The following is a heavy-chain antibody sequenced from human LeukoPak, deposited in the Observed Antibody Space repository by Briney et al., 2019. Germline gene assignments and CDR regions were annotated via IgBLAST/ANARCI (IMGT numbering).Heavy chain of an antibody. D-gene: IGHD3-10*01. CDR1: GGSISGGSYY. Sequence: SETLSLTCSVSGGSISGGSYYWSWIRQPAGKGLEWIGRIYTRGSTNYNPSLKSRVTISVDTSKNQFSLKLTSVTAADTAVYYCAREGLNMVRGIIPKEAWGWFDPWGQGTLVTVSS. CDR3: AREGLNMVRGIIPKEAWGWFDP. CDR2: IYTRGST. V-gene: IGHV4-61*02. J-gene: IGHJ5*02.